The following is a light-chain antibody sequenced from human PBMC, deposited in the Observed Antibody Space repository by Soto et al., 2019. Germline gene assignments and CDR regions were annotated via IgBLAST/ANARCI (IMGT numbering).Light chain of an antibody. CDR1: QSISRY. J-gene: IGKJ5*01. Sequence: DIQMTQSPSSLSAAVGDRVTITCRPSQSISRYLNWYQQKPGKAPKLLIYAASSLQSGVPSRFSGSGSGTDFTLTISSLQPEDFATYYCQQRYSTPRITFGQGTRLEIK. V-gene: IGKV1-39*01. CDR3: QQRYSTPRIT. CDR2: AAS.